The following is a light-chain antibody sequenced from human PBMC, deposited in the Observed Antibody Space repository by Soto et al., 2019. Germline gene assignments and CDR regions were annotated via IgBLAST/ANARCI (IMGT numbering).Light chain of an antibody. CDR1: QSVNNN. CDR2: GAS. Sequence: EIVLTQSPGTLSLSPGDRATLSCRASQSVNNNYLAWYQQRPGQAPRLLIYGASTRATGIPARFSGSGSGTEFTLTISSLQSEDFAVYYCQQYNNWVSLTFGGGTKVDIK. V-gene: IGKV3-15*01. CDR3: QQYNNWVSLT. J-gene: IGKJ4*01.